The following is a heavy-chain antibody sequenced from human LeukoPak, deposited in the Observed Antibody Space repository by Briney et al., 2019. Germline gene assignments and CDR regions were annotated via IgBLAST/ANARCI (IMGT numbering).Heavy chain of an antibody. D-gene: IGHD6-19*01. J-gene: IGHJ3*02. Sequence: ASVKVSCKASGYTFSGFYIHWVRQAPGQGLEWMGWINPNSGVTNYAQKLQGRVTITRDTSIDTAYMQLSRLRSEDTAVYYCARGHSSGWYIAFDIWGQGTMVTVSS. CDR3: ARGHSSGWYIAFDI. CDR1: GYTFSGFY. V-gene: IGHV1-2*02. CDR2: INPNSGVT.